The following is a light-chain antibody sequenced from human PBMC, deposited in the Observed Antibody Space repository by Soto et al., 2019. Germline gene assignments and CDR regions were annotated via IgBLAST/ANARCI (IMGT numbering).Light chain of an antibody. CDR2: DVS. Sequence: QSVLSQPASVSGSPGQSITISCTGTSSDVGGYNYASWYQQHPDKAPKLMIYDVSNRPSGVSNRFSGSKSGNTASLTISGLQALDLTDYSCSSYTTSTPHVFAPGTKVPVL. J-gene: IGLJ1*01. V-gene: IGLV2-14*01. CDR1: SSDVGGYNY. CDR3: SSYTTSTPHV.